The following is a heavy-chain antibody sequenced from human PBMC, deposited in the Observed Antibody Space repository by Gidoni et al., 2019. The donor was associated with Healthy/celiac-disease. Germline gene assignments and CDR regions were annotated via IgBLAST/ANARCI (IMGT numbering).Heavy chain of an antibody. V-gene: IGHV3-21*01. CDR2: ISSSSSYI. CDR1: GFTFSSYS. J-gene: IGHJ6*03. CDR3: ARAARVRGFIDYYYYYYMDV. D-gene: IGHD3-10*01. Sequence: EVQLVESGGGLVKPGGSLRLSCAASGFTFSSYSMNWVRQAPGKGLEWVSSISSSSSYIYYADSVTGRFTISRDNAKNSLYLQMNSLRAEDTAVYYCARAARVRGFIDYYYYYYMDVWGKGTTVTVSS.